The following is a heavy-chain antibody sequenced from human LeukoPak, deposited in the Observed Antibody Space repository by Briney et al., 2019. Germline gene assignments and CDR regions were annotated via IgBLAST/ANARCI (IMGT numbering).Heavy chain of an antibody. CDR3: ARDSSGSSPFDY. Sequence: GRSLRLSCTASGFIFSSYTMHWVRQAPGKGLEWVAVISYDGNNKYYADSVKGRFTISRDNSKNSLYLRMNSLRAEDTAVYYCARDSSGSSPFDYWGQGTLVTVSS. J-gene: IGHJ4*02. D-gene: IGHD1-26*01. V-gene: IGHV3-30-3*01. CDR2: ISYDGNNK. CDR1: GFIFSSYT.